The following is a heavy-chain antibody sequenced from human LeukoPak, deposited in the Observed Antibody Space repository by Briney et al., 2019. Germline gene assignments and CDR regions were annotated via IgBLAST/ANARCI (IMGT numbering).Heavy chain of an antibody. CDR3: ARGDYSKSWFDP. V-gene: IGHV4-34*01. CDR2: INHSGST. Sequence: PSETLSPTCAVYGGSFSGYYWSWIRQPPGKGLEWIGEINHSGSTNYNPSLKSRVTISVDTSKNQFSLKLSSVTAADTAVYYCARGDYSKSWFDPWGQGTLVTVSS. CDR1: GGSFSGYY. D-gene: IGHD4-11*01. J-gene: IGHJ5*02.